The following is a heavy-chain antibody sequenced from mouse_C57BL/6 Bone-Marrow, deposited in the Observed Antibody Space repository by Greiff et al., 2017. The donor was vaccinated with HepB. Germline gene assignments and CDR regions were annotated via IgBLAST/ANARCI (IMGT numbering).Heavy chain of an antibody. V-gene: IGHV5-4*01. D-gene: IGHD1-1*01. CDR3: ARDRRYYGLFAF. Sequence: EVHLVESGGGLVTPGGSLKLSCAASGFTFSSYAMAWVRQTPEKRLEWVATISDGGSYTYYPDNVKGRCTISRDNAKNNLYLQMSHLKSEDTAMYYCARDRRYYGLFAFWGQGTLVTVSA. CDR1: GFTFSSYA. CDR2: ISDGGSYT. J-gene: IGHJ3*01.